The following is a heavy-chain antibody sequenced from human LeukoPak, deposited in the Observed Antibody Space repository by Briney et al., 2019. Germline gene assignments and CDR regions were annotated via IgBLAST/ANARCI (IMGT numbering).Heavy chain of an antibody. CDR3: ARDSPYIVVVPAAIKRRGNWFDP. Sequence: SETLSLTCTVSGGSISSGDYYWSWIRQPPGKGLEGIGYIYYSGSTYYNPSLKRRVTISVDTSKNQFSLKLSSVTAADTAVYYCARDSPYIVVVPAAIKRRGNWFDPWGQGTLVTVSS. CDR1: GGSISSGDYY. V-gene: IGHV4-30-4*01. CDR2: IYYSGST. J-gene: IGHJ5*02. D-gene: IGHD2-2*01.